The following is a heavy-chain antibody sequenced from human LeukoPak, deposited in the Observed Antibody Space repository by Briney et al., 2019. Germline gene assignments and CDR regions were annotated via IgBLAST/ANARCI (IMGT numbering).Heavy chain of an antibody. CDR3: ARNADYGDYSWFDP. D-gene: IGHD4-17*01. CDR1: GGSISSYY. V-gene: IGHV4-59*08. CDR2: VYYSGST. Sequence: SEILSLTCTVSGGSISSYYWSWIRQPPGKGLEWIGCVYYSGSTNYNPSLKSRVTISVDTSKNQFSLKLSSVTAADTAVYYCARNADYGDYSWFDPWGQGTLVTVSS. J-gene: IGHJ5*02.